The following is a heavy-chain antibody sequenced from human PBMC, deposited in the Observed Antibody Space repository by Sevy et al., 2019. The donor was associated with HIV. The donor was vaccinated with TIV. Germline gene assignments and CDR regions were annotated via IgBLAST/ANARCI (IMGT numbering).Heavy chain of an antibody. Sequence: GGSLRLSCAASGFTFSSYGMHWVRQAPGKGLEWVAVIWYDGSNKYYADSVKGRFTISRDNSKNTLYLQMNSLRAEDTAVYYCARGRIAARPCYFDYWGQGTLVTVSS. J-gene: IGHJ4*02. V-gene: IGHV3-33*01. D-gene: IGHD6-6*01. CDR2: IWYDGSNK. CDR1: GFTFSSYG. CDR3: ARGRIAARPCYFDY.